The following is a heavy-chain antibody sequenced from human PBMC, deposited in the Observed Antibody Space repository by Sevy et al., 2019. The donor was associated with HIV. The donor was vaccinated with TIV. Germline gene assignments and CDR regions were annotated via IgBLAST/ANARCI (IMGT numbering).Heavy chain of an antibody. CDR2: FDPEDDET. CDR1: GYTLTQLS. V-gene: IGHV1-24*01. J-gene: IGHJ4*02. D-gene: IGHD3-22*01. CDR3: ATTKDYYESSGSPFDY. Sequence: ASVKVSCKVSGYTLTQLSMHWVRQAPGKGLEWMGRFDPEDDETLYEQKFQGRVTMTEDTSTDTAYMELSSLRSEDTAIYYCATTKDYYESSGSPFDYWGQGTLVTVSS.